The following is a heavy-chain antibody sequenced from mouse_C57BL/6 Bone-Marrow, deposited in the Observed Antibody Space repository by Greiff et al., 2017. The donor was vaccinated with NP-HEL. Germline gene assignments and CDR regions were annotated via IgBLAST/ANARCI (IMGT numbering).Heavy chain of an antibody. J-gene: IGHJ3*01. V-gene: IGHV1-69*01. CDR1: GYTFTSYW. Sequence: QVQLQQPGAELVMPGASVKLSCKASGYTFTSYWMHWVKQRPGQGLEWIGEIDPSDSYTNYNQKFKGKSTLTVDKSSSTAYMQLSSLTSEDSAVYYCARGRLAGGLDYGNSRPGFYWGQGTLVTVSA. CDR3: ARGRLAGGLDYGNSRPGFY. CDR2: IDPSDSYT. D-gene: IGHD2-1*01.